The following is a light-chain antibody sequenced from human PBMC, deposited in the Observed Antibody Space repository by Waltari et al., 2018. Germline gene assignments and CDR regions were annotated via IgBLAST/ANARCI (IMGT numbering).Light chain of an antibody. CDR2: SNN. Sequence: QSVLTQPPSASGTPGQTVTISSSGSTSNIGRNPVLWYQQLPGKAPKLLIYSNNQRPSGVPDRFSASKSGTSASLAISGLRSEDEADYYCVSWDDSLNGPAVGGGAKLTVL. CDR1: TSNIGRNP. CDR3: VSWDDSLNGPA. J-gene: IGLJ2*01. V-gene: IGLV1-44*01.